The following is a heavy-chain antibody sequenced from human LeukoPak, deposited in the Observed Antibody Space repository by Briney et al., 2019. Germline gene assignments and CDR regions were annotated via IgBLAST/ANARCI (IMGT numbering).Heavy chain of an antibody. CDR3: ARAPEYDILTGFDY. CDR1: GYTFTGYY. CDR2: MNPNSGGT. J-gene: IGHJ4*02. D-gene: IGHD3-9*01. V-gene: IGHV1-2*02. Sequence: ASVKVSCKASGYTFTGYYMHWVRQAPGQGLEWMGWMNPNSGGTNYAQKFQGRVTITRDTSISTAYMELRRLRSDDTAVYYCARAPEYDILTGFDYWGQGTLVTVSS.